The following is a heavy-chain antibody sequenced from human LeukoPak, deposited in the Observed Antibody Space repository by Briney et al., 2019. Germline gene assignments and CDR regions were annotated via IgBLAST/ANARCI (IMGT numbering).Heavy chain of an antibody. CDR1: GYTLTELS. D-gene: IGHD6-13*01. Sequence: ASVKVSCKVSGYTLTELSMHWVRQAPGKGLEWMGGFDPEDGETIYAQKFQGRVTMTEDTSTDTAYMELSSLRSDDTAVYYCAREWAAAAAFDIWGQGTMVTVSS. CDR3: AREWAAAAAFDI. CDR2: FDPEDGET. J-gene: IGHJ3*02. V-gene: IGHV1-24*01.